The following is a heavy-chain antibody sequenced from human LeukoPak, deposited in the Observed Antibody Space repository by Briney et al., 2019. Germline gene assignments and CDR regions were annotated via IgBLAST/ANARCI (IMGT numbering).Heavy chain of an antibody. V-gene: IGHV4-61*05. J-gene: IGHJ4*02. CDR3: ARYLWFGEYDN. D-gene: IGHD3-10*01. CDR1: GGSISSSSYY. Sequence: PSETLSLTCTVSGGSISSSSYYWGWIRQPPGKGLEWIGYIYYSGSTNYNPSLKSRVTISVDTSKNQFSLKLSSVTAADTAVYYCARYLWFGEYDNWGQGTLVTVSS. CDR2: IYYSGST.